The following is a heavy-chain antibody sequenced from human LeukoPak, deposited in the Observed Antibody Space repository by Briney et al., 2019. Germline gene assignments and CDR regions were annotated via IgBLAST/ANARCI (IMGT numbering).Heavy chain of an antibody. V-gene: IGHV4-59*11. J-gene: IGHJ3*02. CDR2: IYYSGST. CDR3: AREGTYYDFWRRAFDI. CDR1: GGSISSHY. Sequence: SSETLSLTCTVSGGSISSHYWSWIRQPPGKGLEWIGYIYYSGSTNYNPSLKSRVTITVDTSKNQFSLKLSSVTAADTAVYYCAREGTYYDFWRRAFDIWGQGTMVTVSS. D-gene: IGHD3-3*01.